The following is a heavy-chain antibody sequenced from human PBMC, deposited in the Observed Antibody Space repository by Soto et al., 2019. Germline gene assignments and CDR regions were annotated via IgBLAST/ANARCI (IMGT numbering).Heavy chain of an antibody. CDR1: GGTFSSYA. Sequence: GASVKVSCKASGGTFSSYAISWVRQAPGQGLEWMGGIIPIFGTANYAQKFQGRVTITADESTSTAYMELSSLRSEDTAVYYCARGITGTTGDNWFDPWGQGTLVTVSS. CDR3: ARGITGTTGDNWFDP. CDR2: IIPIFGTA. J-gene: IGHJ5*02. D-gene: IGHD1-20*01. V-gene: IGHV1-69*13.